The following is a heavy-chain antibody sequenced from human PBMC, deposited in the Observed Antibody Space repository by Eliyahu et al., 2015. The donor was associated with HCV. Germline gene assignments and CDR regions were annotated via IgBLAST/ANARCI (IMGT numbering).Heavy chain of an antibody. CDR3: ASQSGQRCGGDCYPFDY. D-gene: IGHD2-21*02. CDR1: GGSISSSNW. J-gene: IGHJ4*02. V-gene: IGHV4-4*02. CDR2: IYHSGST. Sequence: QVQLQESGPGLVKPSGTLSLTCAVSGGSISSSNWWSWVRQPPGKGLEWIGEIYHSGSTNYNPSLKSRVTISVDKSKNQFSLKLSSVTAADTAVYYCASQSGQRCGGDCYPFDYWGQGTLVTVSS.